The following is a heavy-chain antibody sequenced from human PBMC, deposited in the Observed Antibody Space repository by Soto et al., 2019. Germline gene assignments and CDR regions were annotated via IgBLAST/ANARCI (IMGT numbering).Heavy chain of an antibody. Sequence: SATLSLTCTVSGGSVSSGSYYWSWIRQPPGKGLEWIGYIYYSGSTNYNPSLKSRVTISVDTSKNQFSLKLSSVTAADTAVYYCARELAIFGVVIYNWFDPWGQGTLVTVSS. V-gene: IGHV4-61*01. J-gene: IGHJ5*02. D-gene: IGHD3-3*01. CDR3: ARELAIFGVVIYNWFDP. CDR1: GGSVSSGSYY. CDR2: IYYSGST.